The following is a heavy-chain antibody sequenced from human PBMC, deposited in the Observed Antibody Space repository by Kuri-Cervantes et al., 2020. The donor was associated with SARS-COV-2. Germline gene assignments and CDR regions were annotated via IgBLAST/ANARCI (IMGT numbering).Heavy chain of an antibody. CDR3: ARWPPGSYRPHDAFDV. CDR2: IYTSGST. V-gene: IGHV4-4*07. J-gene: IGHJ3*01. D-gene: IGHD1-26*01. CDR1: GGSISSYY. Sequence: GSLRLSCTVSGGSISSYYWSWIRQPAGKGLEWIGRIYTSGSTNYNPSLKSRATISVDTSKNQFSLKLNSVTAADTAVYSCARWPPGSYRPHDAFDVWGQGTMVTVSS.